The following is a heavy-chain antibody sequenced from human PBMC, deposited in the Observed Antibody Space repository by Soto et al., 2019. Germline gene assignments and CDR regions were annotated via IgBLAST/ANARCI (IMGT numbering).Heavy chain of an antibody. CDR1: GGTFSNYA. V-gene: IGHV1-69*12. CDR3: ARVEAVAGLYNYHGLDV. D-gene: IGHD6-19*01. CDR2: IVPIFGTT. Sequence: QVQLVQSGAEVKKPGSSVKVSCKVSGGTFSNYAIDWVRLAPGHGLEWMGGIVPIFGTTYYTQKFQGRATILAGDSTTTAYLEMSSLRSEDTAIYYCARVEAVAGLYNYHGLDVWGQGTAVTVSS. J-gene: IGHJ6*02.